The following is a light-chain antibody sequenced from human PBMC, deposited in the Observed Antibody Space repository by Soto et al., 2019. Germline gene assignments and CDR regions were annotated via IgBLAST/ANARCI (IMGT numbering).Light chain of an antibody. CDR1: QSVSSN. CDR3: QQYGSSSWT. CDR2: GAS. J-gene: IGKJ1*01. V-gene: IGKV3-20*01. Sequence: EIVMTQSPVTLSVSPGERATLSCRASQSVSSNLAWYQQKPGQAPRILIFGASSRATGIPDRFSGSGSGTDFTLTISRLEPEDFAVYYCQQYGSSSWTFGQGTKVDIK.